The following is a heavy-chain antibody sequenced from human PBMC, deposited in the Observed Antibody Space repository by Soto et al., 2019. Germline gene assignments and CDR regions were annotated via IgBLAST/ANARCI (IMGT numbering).Heavy chain of an antibody. V-gene: IGHV1-18*01. CDR2: ISAYNGNT. CDR3: ARDFTAMALFDY. CDR1: GYTFTSYG. Sequence: ASVKVSCKASGYTFTSYGISWVRQAPGQGLEWMGWISAYNGNTNYAQKFQGRVTMTTDTSTSTVYMELSSLRSDDTAVYYCARDFTAMALFDYWGQGTLVTVSS. J-gene: IGHJ4*02. D-gene: IGHD5-18*01.